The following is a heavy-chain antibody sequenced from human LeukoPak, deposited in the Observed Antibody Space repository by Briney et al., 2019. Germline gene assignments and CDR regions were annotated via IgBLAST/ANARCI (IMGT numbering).Heavy chain of an antibody. CDR2: IHWNGGRT. CDR3: ARVSSKATVRGLITKKNYYYYYMDV. D-gene: IGHD3-10*01. J-gene: IGHJ6*03. Sequence: GGSLRLSCAASGFTFDNYGINWVRQAPGKGLEWVSRIHWNGGRTGYADSVKGRFTISRDNAKNSLYLQMNSLRVEDTALYYCARVSSKATVRGLITKKNYYYYYMDVWGKGTTVTISS. CDR1: GFTFDNYG. V-gene: IGHV3-20*04.